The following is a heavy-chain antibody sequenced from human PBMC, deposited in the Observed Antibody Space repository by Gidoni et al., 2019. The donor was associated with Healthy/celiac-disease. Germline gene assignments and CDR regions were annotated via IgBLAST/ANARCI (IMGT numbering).Heavy chain of an antibody. Sequence: QVQLVESGGGVVQPGRSLRLSCPASGFTFSSYAMHWVRQAPGKGLEWVAVISYDGSNKYYADSVKGRFTISRDNSKNTLYLQMNSLRAEDTAVYYCARGDSTFDYWGQGTLVTVSS. CDR1: GFTFSSYA. V-gene: IGHV3-30-3*01. CDR2: ISYDGSNK. D-gene: IGHD1-1*01. CDR3: ARGDSTFDY. J-gene: IGHJ4*02.